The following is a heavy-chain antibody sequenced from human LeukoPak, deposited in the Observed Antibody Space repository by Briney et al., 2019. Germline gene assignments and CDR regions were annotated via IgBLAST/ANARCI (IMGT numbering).Heavy chain of an antibody. CDR3: AKGSGYSGPPD. Sequence: SGGSLRLSCAASGFTVSSNYMSWVRQAPGKGLEWVSTISGNGDRSDYADSVKGRFTISRDNSKNTVYVQMDSLRAEDTAVYYCAKGSGYSGPPDWGQGTLVTVSA. J-gene: IGHJ4*02. V-gene: IGHV3-23*01. CDR1: GFTVSSNY. D-gene: IGHD5-12*01. CDR2: ISGNGDRS.